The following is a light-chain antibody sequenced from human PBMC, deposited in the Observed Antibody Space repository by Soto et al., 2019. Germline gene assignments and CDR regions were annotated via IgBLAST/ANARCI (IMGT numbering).Light chain of an antibody. Sequence: SSELTQTPSMSVAPGQTARITCGGNKIGSKSVHWYQQRPGQAPVVVVYDDSDRPSGIPERFSGSNSGDTATLTISRVEAGDEADYYCQVWDSSSDHVVFGGGTKVTVL. J-gene: IGLJ2*01. V-gene: IGLV3-21*02. CDR3: QVWDSSSDHVV. CDR1: KIGSKS. CDR2: DDS.